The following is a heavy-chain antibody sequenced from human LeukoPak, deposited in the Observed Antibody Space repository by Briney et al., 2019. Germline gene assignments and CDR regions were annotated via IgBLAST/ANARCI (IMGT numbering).Heavy chain of an antibody. D-gene: IGHD2-21*02. CDR3: AKEKRAYCGGDCPPGPVYFDY. V-gene: IGHV3-43*01. Sequence: PGGSLRLSCAASGFTFDDYTMHWVRQAPGKGLEWVSLISWDGGSTYYADSVKGRFTISRDNSKNSLYLQMNSLRTEDTALYYCAKEKRAYCGGDCPPGPVYFDYWGQGTLVTVSS. CDR2: ISWDGGST. J-gene: IGHJ4*02. CDR1: GFTFDDYT.